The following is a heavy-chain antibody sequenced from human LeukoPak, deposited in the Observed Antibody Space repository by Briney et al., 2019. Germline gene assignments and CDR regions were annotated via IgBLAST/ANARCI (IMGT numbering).Heavy chain of an antibody. Sequence: GGSLRLSCAASGFTFSNYGMNWVRQAPGKGLEWVSVISDSGGKTHYADSVKGRFTISRDNSKNTLYLQMNSLRAEDTAVYYCARDLSGYFDYWGQGTLVTVSS. CDR3: ARDLSGYFDY. CDR1: GFTFSNYG. D-gene: IGHD3-3*01. J-gene: IGHJ4*02. V-gene: IGHV3-23*01. CDR2: ISDSGGKT.